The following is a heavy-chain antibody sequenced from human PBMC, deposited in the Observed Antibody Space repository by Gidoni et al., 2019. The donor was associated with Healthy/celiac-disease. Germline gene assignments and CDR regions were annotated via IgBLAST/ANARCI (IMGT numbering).Heavy chain of an antibody. D-gene: IGHD3-22*01. J-gene: IGHJ3*02. V-gene: IGHV6-1*01. CDR3: ARTYYYDSSGYMHAFDI. CDR2: TYYRYKWYN. Sequence: SRGLEWLGRTYYRYKWYNDYAVSVKSRITINPDTSKNQFSLQLNSVTPEDTAVYYCARTYYYDSSGYMHAFDIWGQGTMVTVSS.